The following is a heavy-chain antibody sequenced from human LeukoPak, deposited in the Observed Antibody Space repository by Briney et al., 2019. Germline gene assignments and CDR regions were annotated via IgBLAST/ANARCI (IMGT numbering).Heavy chain of an antibody. D-gene: IGHD3-10*01. V-gene: IGHV5-51*01. Sequence: GESLKISCKGSGYSFTSYWIGWVRQMPGKGLEWMGIIYPGDSDTRYSPSFQGQVTISADKSISTAYLQWSSLKASDTAMYYCARMGVRITMVRGVSGFDYWGQGTLVTISS. CDR2: IYPGDSDT. CDR1: GYSFTSYW. CDR3: ARMGVRITMVRGVSGFDY. J-gene: IGHJ4*02.